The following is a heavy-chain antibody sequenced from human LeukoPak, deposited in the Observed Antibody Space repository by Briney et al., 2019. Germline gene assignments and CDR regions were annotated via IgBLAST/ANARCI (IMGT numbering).Heavy chain of an antibody. D-gene: IGHD6-19*01. CDR1: GFPFDDYG. CDR2: ISWNGGST. J-gene: IGHJ6*03. V-gene: IGHV3-20*04. Sequence: GGSLRLSCAASGFPFDDYGMSWVRQAPGKGLEWVSGISWNGGSTGYADSVKGQFTISRDNSKNTLYLQMNSLRAEDTAVYYCAKALKVVAGSGPVDYYYYMDFWGKGTTVTISS. CDR3: AKALKVVAGSGPVDYYYYMDF.